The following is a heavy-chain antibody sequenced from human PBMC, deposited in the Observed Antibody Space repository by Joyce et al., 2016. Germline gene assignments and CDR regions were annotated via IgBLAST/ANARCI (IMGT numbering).Heavy chain of an antibody. D-gene: IGHD2/OR15-2a*01. Sequence: QLQLQESGPGLVKPSETLSLTCTVSGGSISNDLYYWGFIRQAPGKALDFDGIINLPGTTYVSPSFRSRVTLAVDTSQNHFSLMLRSVTAADTAVYYCAGHRIHSDYFDFWGRGNLVTVSS. CDR3: AGHRIHSDYFDF. CDR2: INLPGTT. J-gene: IGHJ4*02. CDR1: GGSISNDLYY. V-gene: IGHV4-39*01.